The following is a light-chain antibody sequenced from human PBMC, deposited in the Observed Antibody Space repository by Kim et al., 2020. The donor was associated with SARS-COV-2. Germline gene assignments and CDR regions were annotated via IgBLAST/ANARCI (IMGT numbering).Light chain of an antibody. CDR3: QQYDSLPRT. CDR1: QSVSSN. J-gene: IGKJ1*01. Sequence: EMVMTQSPATVSVSPGERVTLSCRASQSVSSNLAWYRQRPGQPPRLLFYGASTRATGIPARFSGSGSGTDFTLTITGLQSEDFAIYYCQQYDSLPRTFGQGTNVEI. CDR2: GAS. V-gene: IGKV3-15*01.